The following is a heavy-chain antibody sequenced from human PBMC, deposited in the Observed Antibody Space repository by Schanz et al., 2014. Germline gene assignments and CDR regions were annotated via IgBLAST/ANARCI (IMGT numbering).Heavy chain of an antibody. D-gene: IGHD1-7*01. CDR2: NIHVLGVT. J-gene: IGHJ5*02. V-gene: IGHV1-69*08. Sequence: QVQLVQSGAEVKKPGSSVNVSCEASGGTFGRYTISWLRQAPGQGLEWMGRNIHVLGVTNYAQKFQGRVTMTRDTSISTAYMEMTRLTSDDTAVFFCARDQTGTTNWFDPWGQGTLVTVSS. CDR1: GGTFGRYT. CDR3: ARDQTGTTNWFDP.